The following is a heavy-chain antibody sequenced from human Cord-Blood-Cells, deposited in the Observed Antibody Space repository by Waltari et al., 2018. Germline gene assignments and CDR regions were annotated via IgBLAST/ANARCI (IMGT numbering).Heavy chain of an antibody. V-gene: IGHV4-30-4*01. CDR3: ATEPTNWGLGLDAFDI. CDR1: GGSISSGDYY. Sequence: QVQLQESGPGLVKPSQTLSLTCTVSGGSISSGDYYCSWIRQPPGTGLEWIGYIYYSGSTYYNPSLKSRVTISVDTSKNQFSLKLSSVTAADTAVYYCATEPTNWGLGLDAFDIWGQGTMVTVSS. CDR2: IYYSGST. J-gene: IGHJ3*02. D-gene: IGHD7-27*01.